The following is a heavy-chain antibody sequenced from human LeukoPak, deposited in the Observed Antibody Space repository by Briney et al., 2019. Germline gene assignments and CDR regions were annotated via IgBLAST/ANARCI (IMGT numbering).Heavy chain of an antibody. CDR2: ITWNSGPI. D-gene: IGHD6-13*01. J-gene: IGHJ4*02. CDR3: AKDTYSLAAAGYFDY. Sequence: GGSLRLSCAASGFTFDDYAMHWVRQPPGKGLEWVSGITWNSGPIGYADSVKGRFTISRDNAKNSLYLQMNSLRAEDTALYYCAKDTYSLAAAGYFDYWGQGTLVTVSS. V-gene: IGHV3-9*01. CDR1: GFTFDDYA.